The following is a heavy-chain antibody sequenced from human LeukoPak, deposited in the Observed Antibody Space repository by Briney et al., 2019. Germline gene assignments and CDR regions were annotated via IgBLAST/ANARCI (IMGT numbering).Heavy chain of an antibody. J-gene: IGHJ4*02. CDR1: GGSISSSSYY. CDR3: ARLGIQLWSDYFDY. CDR2: IYYSGST. V-gene: IGHV4-39*01. Sequence: PSETLSLTCTVSGGSISSSSYYWGWIRQPPGKGLEWVGSIYYSGSTYYNPSIKSRVTISVDTSKNQFSLKLSSVTAADTAVYYCARLGIQLWSDYFDYWGQRTLVTVSS. D-gene: IGHD5-18*01.